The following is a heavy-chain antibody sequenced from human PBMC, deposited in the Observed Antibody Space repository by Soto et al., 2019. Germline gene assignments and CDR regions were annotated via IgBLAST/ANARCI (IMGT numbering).Heavy chain of an antibody. D-gene: IGHD6-6*01. Sequence: ASVKVSCKASGYTFTGYYMQWVRQAPGQGLEWMGWINPNSGGTNYAQKFQGWVTMTRDTSISTAYMELSRLRSDDTAVYYCARGDLIAAPLNFDYWGQGALVTVSS. CDR3: ARGDLIAAPLNFDY. J-gene: IGHJ4*02. V-gene: IGHV1-2*04. CDR1: GYTFTGYY. CDR2: INPNSGGT.